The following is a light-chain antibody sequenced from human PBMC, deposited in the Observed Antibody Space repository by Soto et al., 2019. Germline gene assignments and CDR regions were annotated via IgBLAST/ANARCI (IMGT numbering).Light chain of an antibody. CDR2: DAS. Sequence: DIEMTQSPSSLSASVGDRVTITCQASQDISNYLNWYQQKTGRAPKLLIYDASSLESGVSSRFSGSGSGTHFTITISSLQPDDIATYYCQQYEDFPLTFGQGTRLDIK. CDR3: QQYEDFPLT. J-gene: IGKJ5*01. CDR1: QDISNY. V-gene: IGKV1-33*01.